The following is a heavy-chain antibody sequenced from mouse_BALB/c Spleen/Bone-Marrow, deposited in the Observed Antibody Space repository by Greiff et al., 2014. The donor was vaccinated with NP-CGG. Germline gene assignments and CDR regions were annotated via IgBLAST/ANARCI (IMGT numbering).Heavy chain of an antibody. V-gene: IGHV2-9*02. CDR3: ASYYRYDGAY. CDR1: GFSLTNYG. J-gene: IGHJ3*01. CDR2: IWAGGST. D-gene: IGHD2-14*01. Sequence: VQLQQSGPGLVAPSQSLSITCTVSGFSLTNYGVHWVRQPPGKGLEWLGVIWAGGSTNYNSALMSRLTISKGNSKSQVFLKMSSLQTDDTAMYYCASYYRYDGAYWGQGTLVTVSA.